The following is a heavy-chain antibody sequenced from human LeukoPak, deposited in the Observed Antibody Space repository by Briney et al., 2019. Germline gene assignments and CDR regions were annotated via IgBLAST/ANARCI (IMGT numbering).Heavy chain of an antibody. Sequence: GGSLRLSCAASGFTFRSYAMSWVRQAPGKGLEWVSSISGSGGPTYYADSVKGRFTISRDNSKNTLYLQMNGLRAEDTAVYYCAKGYHITTQNYCFDFWGQGSLVTVSS. CDR2: ISGSGGPT. D-gene: IGHD3-9*01. CDR3: AKGYHITTQNYCFDF. J-gene: IGHJ4*02. CDR1: GFTFRSYA. V-gene: IGHV3-23*01.